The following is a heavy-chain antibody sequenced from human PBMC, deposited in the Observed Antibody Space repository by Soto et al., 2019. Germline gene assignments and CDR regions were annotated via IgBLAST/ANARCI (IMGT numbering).Heavy chain of an antibody. J-gene: IGHJ4*02. V-gene: IGHV3-30*18. CDR1: GFIFSDYG. Sequence: QVKLVESGGGVVQPGGSLRLSCAASGFIFSDYGIDWFRQAPGKGLEWVAVISHEGSVQYYSDSVKGRFTVSRDNSKNIVYLQMNSLRPEDTAMYHCAKEGTPKVSRWDDYWGQGTLVTVSS. CDR3: AKEGTPKVSRWDDY. D-gene: IGHD1-26*01. CDR2: ISHEGSVQ.